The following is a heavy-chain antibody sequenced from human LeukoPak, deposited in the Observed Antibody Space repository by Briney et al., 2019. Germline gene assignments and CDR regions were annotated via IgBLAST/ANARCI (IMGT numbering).Heavy chain of an antibody. CDR3: AKAWVRGVVSGMDV. J-gene: IGHJ6*04. Sequence: GGSLRLSCAASGFTFSSYGMHWVRQAPGKGLEWVAVISYDGSNKYYADSVKGRFTISRDNSKNTLYLQMNSLRAEDTAVYYCAKAWVRGVVSGMDVWSKGTTVTVSS. CDR2: ISYDGSNK. D-gene: IGHD3-10*01. CDR1: GFTFSSYG. V-gene: IGHV3-30*18.